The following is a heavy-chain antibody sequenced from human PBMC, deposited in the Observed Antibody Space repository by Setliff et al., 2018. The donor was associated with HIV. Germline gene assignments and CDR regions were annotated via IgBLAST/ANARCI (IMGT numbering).Heavy chain of an antibody. Sequence: SETLSLTCIVSGASISTYSWSWIRQSPGKGLECIGYISTSGSTNYNPSLKSRVTISLDTSKNQFSLKLSSVTAADTAVYCCATLDDSGGNFLAHWGQGTVVTVS. CDR3: ATLDDSGGNFLAH. D-gene: IGHD2-21*02. CDR1: GASISTYS. CDR2: ISTSGST. V-gene: IGHV4-4*09. J-gene: IGHJ4*02.